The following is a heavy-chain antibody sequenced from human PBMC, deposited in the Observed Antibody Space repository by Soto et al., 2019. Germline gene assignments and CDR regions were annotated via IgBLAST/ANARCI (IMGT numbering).Heavy chain of an antibody. CDR3: ARRRDYGSYYYYYGMDV. CDR1: GGFFSGYY. J-gene: IGHJ6*02. Sequence: QVQLQQWGAGLLKPSETLSLTCAVYGGFFSGYYWSWIRQPPGKGLEWIGEINHSGSTNYNPSLKSRVTISVDTSKNQFSLKLSSVTAADTAVYYCARRRDYGSYYYYYGMDVWGQGTTVTVSS. D-gene: IGHD4-17*01. CDR2: INHSGST. V-gene: IGHV4-34*01.